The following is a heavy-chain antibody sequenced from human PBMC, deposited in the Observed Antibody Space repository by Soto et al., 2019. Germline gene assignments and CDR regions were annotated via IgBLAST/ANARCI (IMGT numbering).Heavy chain of an antibody. D-gene: IGHD3-10*01. CDR1: GFLFPNAW. CDR3: LTAHIKLWPYDY. CDR2: IKSQSDGGAT. V-gene: IGHV3-15*01. Sequence: PGWSLRLSCAASGFLFPNAWMSWVRHGPVKGLEWVARIKSQSDGGATEYAAAVKGRFTISRGDSSNAVFLQMDSLTYDDTAVYSPLTAHIKLWPYDYWVQGTPATVSS. J-gene: IGHJ4*02.